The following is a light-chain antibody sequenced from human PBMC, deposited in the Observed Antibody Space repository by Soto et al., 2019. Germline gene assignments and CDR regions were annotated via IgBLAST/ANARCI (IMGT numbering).Light chain of an antibody. J-gene: IGKJ4*01. CDR1: QSVSSY. V-gene: IGKV3-11*01. CDR2: DAS. Sequence: ELVLTQSPATLSLSPGERAALSCRASQSVSSYLACYQQKPGQAPRLLIYDASKRAPGIPARFTGSGSGTDFALTIRSLEPEDFSVYFCQQRSNWPSTFGGGTKLEI. CDR3: QQRSNWPST.